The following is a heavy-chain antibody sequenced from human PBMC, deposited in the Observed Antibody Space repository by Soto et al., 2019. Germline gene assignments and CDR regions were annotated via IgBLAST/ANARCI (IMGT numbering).Heavy chain of an antibody. CDR1: GFTFSSYA. J-gene: IGHJ3*02. V-gene: IGHV3-23*01. Sequence: VGSLRLSCAASGFTFSSYAMSWVRQAPGEGLEWVSAISGSGGSTYYADSVKGRFTISRDNSKNTLYLQMNSLRAEDTAVYYCAKDQGTAVDAFDIWGQGTMVTVSS. D-gene: IGHD3-10*01. CDR3: AKDQGTAVDAFDI. CDR2: ISGSGGST.